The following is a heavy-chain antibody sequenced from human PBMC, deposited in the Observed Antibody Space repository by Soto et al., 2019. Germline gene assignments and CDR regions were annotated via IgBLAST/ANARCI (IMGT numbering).Heavy chain of an antibody. D-gene: IGHD6-13*01. Sequence: GGSLRLSCAASGFTFSSYDMHWVRQATGKGLEWVSAIGTAGDTYYPGSVRGRFTISRENAKNSLYLQMNSLRAGDTAVYYCARGVAAAGTGDPYYYYYGMDVWGQGTTVTAP. V-gene: IGHV3-13*01. CDR2: IGTAGDT. J-gene: IGHJ6*02. CDR1: GFTFSSYD. CDR3: ARGVAAAGTGDPYYYYYGMDV.